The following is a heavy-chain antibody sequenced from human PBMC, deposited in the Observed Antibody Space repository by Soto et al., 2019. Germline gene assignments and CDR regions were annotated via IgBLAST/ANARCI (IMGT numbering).Heavy chain of an antibody. J-gene: IGHJ6*02. D-gene: IGHD3-3*01. CDR2: ISGSGGST. CDR3: ANKAGHTIFGVVMWNTNYYYYGMDV. V-gene: IGHV3-23*01. CDR1: GFTFSSYA. Sequence: HPGGSLRLSCAASGFTFSSYAMSWVRQAPGKGLEWVSAISGSGGSTYYADSVKGRFTISRDNSKNTLYLQMNSLRAEDTAVYYCANKAGHTIFGVVMWNTNYYYYGMDVWGQRTTVPVSS.